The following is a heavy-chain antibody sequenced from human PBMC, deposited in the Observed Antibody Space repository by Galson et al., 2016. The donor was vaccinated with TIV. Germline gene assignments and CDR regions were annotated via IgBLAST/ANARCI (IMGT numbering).Heavy chain of an antibody. CDR2: ISSSSDST. Sequence: SLRLSCAASGFRIDDFAMYWVRQPPGKGLEYVSGISSSSDSTGYADSVKGRFTISRDNAKNSLYLQMNSLRAEDTAFYYCAKSDTVFGVVIGSDALDIWGQGTLVTVSS. CDR3: AKSDTVFGVVIGSDALDI. D-gene: IGHD3-3*01. J-gene: IGHJ3*02. CDR1: GFRIDDFA. V-gene: IGHV3-9*01.